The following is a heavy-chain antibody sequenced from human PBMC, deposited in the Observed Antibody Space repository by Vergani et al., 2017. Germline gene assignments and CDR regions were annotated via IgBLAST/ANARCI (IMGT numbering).Heavy chain of an antibody. D-gene: IGHD5-24*01. CDR1: GASISSYF. J-gene: IGHJ5*02. V-gene: IGHV4-4*07. Sequence: VQLQESGPGLLKPSETLSLTCSVSGASISSYFWSWIRQPAGKGLEWLGRVHTDGTAYYNPSLRTRVRLSADLSQRQFSLKMTSLTAADTAVYFWARDQWDDDGPRGWFAPWGQGILVTVSS. CDR3: ARDQWDDDGPRGWFAP. CDR2: VHTDGTA.